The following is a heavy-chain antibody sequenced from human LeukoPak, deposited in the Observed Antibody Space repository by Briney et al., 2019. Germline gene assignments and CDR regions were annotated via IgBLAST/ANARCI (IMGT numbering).Heavy chain of an antibody. J-gene: IGHJ4*02. CDR1: GGSISSSSVY. CDR3: ARAPYCSGGSCYSY. CDR2: ISYSGSTT. V-gene: IGHV4-39*01. D-gene: IGHD2-15*01. Sequence: SETLSLTCTVSGGSISSSSVYWGWIRQPPGKGLEWIATISYSGSTTSYNPSLKSRVTISVDTSKNQFSLKLNSVTAADTAVYYCARAPYCSGGSCYSYWGQGTLVTVSS.